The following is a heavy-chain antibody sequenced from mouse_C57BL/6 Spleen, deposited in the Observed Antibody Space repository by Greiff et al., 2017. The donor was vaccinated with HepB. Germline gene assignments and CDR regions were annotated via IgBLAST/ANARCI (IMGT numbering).Heavy chain of an antibody. CDR1: GYAFSSSW. CDR3: AGRETTAQATDFDY. D-gene: IGHD3-2*02. CDR2: IYPGDGDT. J-gene: IGHJ2*01. Sequence: QVQLQQSGPELVKPGASVKISCKASGYAFSSSWMNWVKQRPGQGLEWIGRIYPGDGDTNYNGKFKGKATLTADKSSSTAYMQLSSLTSEDSAVYFDAGRETTAQATDFDYWGQGTTLTVSS. V-gene: IGHV1-82*01.